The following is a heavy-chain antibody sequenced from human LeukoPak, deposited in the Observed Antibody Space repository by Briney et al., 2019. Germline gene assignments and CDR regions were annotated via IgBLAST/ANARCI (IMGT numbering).Heavy chain of an antibody. CDR1: GGSFSGYY. Sequence: SETLSLTCTVYGGSFSGYYWSWIRQPPGKGLEWIGEINHSGSTNYNPSLKSRVTISVDTSKNQFSLKLSSVTAADTAVYYCARGNGGVVPAAMGVSDGMDVWGQGTTVTVSS. J-gene: IGHJ6*02. CDR3: ARGNGGVVPAAMGVSDGMDV. CDR2: INHSGST. V-gene: IGHV4-34*01. D-gene: IGHD2-2*01.